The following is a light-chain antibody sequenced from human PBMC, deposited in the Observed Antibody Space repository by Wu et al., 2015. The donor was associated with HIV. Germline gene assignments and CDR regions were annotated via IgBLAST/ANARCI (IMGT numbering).Light chain of an antibody. Sequence: DIQMTQSPSTLSASVGDRVTITCRASQNIDNWLAWFQQRPGKAPKCLISKVSNLESGVPSRFSGRRSGTEFTLTISSLQPEDFGVYYCQHYSATSPWTFGQGTNVEI. J-gene: IGKJ1*01. CDR1: QNIDNW. CDR2: KVS. V-gene: IGKV1-5*03. CDR3: QHYSATSPWT.